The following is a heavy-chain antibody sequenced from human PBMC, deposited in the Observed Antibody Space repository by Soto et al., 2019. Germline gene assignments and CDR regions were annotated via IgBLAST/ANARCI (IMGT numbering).Heavy chain of an antibody. J-gene: IGHJ3*02. V-gene: IGHV5-51*01. CDR3: ARHLRVGAIDAFDI. D-gene: IGHD1-26*01. CDR2: IYPGDSDT. CDR1: VYTFTTYW. Sequence: PGESLKISCKASVYTFTTYWIGWVRQMPGKGLEWMGIIYPGDSDTRYSPSFQGQVTISVDKSISTAYLQWSSLKASDIAMYYCARHLRVGAIDAFDIWGQGTMVTVSS.